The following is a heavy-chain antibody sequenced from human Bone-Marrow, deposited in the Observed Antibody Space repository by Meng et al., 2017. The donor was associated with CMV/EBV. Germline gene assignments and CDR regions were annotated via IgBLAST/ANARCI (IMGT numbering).Heavy chain of an antibody. J-gene: IGHJ4*02. Sequence: GESLKISCAASGFTVSSNYMSWVRQAPGKGLEWVSVIYSGGSTYYADSVKGRFTISRDNSKNTLYLQMNSLRAEDTAVYYCARGVYQAAAGSSGFDYWGQRTLVTVSS. V-gene: IGHV3-53*01. CDR2: IYSGGST. CDR1: GFTVSSNY. D-gene: IGHD6-13*01. CDR3: ARGVYQAAAGSSGFDY.